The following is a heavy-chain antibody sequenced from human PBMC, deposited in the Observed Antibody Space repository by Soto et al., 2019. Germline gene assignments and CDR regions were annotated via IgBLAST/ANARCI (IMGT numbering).Heavy chain of an antibody. Sequence: ASVKVSCKAAGYTFTGYDMHWVRQALGQGHEWMGWINPNSGGTNYAQKFQGWVTMTRDTSISTAHMERRRLRSGDTAADFCGRGGNYYVSVTCRADYHDALSAWARGTTVTGSS. CDR1: GYTFTGYD. J-gene: IGHJ6*02. V-gene: IGHV1-2*04. CDR3: GRGGNYYVSVTCRADYHDALSA. CDR2: INPNSGGT. D-gene: IGHD3-10*01.